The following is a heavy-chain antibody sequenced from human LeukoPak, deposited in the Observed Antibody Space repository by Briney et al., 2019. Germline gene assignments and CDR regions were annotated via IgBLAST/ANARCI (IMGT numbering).Heavy chain of an antibody. CDR1: GFTFSGYN. CDR2: ISHSSTYI. D-gene: IGHD2-21*02. V-gene: IGHV3-21*01. Sequence: PGGSLRLSCAASGFTFSGYNMNWVRQAPGKGLEWVPSISHSSTYIYYADSLKGRFTISRDNAKDSLYLQMNSLRAEDTAVYYCARDVTLDYWGQGSLVTVSS. J-gene: IGHJ4*02. CDR3: ARDVTLDY.